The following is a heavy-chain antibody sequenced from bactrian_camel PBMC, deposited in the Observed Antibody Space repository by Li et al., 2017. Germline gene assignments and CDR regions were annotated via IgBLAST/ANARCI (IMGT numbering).Heavy chain of an antibody. J-gene: IGHJ4*01. CDR1: GDMYRNTYL. Sequence: HVQLVESGGGSAQTGGSLNLTCVASGDMYRNTYLMAWLRQAPGKGLEWVSGINSGGGSTYYADSDQGRFAISRDNTKNTLYLQLNSLETEDTAMYYCARGLDYADYAREFTDWGQGTQVTVS. V-gene: IGHV3S1*01. D-gene: IGHD4*01. CDR3: ARGLDYADYAREFTD. CDR2: INSGGGST.